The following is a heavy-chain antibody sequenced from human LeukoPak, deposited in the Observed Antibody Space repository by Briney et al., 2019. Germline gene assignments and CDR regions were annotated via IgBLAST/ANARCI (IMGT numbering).Heavy chain of an antibody. J-gene: IGHJ4*02. V-gene: IGHV3-48*01. CDR2: ISSSSSTI. D-gene: IGHD3-3*01. CDR3: ARESPNTYYDFWSGYPIDY. CDR1: GFTFSSYS. Sequence: GGSLRLSCAASGFTFSSYSMNWVRQAPGKGLEWVSYISSSSSTIYYADSVKGRFTISRDNAKNSLYLQMNSLRAEDTAVYYCARESPNTYYDFWSGYPIDYWGQGTLVTVSS.